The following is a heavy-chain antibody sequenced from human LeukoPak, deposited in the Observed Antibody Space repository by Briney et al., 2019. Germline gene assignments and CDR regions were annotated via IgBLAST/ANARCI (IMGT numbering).Heavy chain of an antibody. D-gene: IGHD3-16*02. V-gene: IGHV7-4-1*02. CDR1: GYTFTNYA. CDR2: IHPSTGNP. Sequence: ASVKVSCKTSGYTFTNYAMNWVRQAPGQGLEWMGWIHPSTGNPTYAQGFTGRFVFSLDTSVSTTSLQINSLKAEDTAVYYCARAFQSLGGLSLPDYWGQGTLVTVSS. CDR3: ARAFQSLGGLSLPDY. J-gene: IGHJ4*02.